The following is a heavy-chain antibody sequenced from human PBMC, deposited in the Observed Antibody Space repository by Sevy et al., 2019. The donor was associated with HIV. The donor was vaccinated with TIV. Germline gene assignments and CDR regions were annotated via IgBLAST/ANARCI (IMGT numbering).Heavy chain of an antibody. Sequence: ATVKVSCKASGYTFTDYEINWVRQASGQGLEWMGWVIPNSGQTAYAQKFQGRVTMTTSTSTGAAYMELSGLRSEDSATYYCATLVYSGGACYYLHYWGQGTLVTVSS. J-gene: IGHJ4*02. CDR2: VIPNSGQT. V-gene: IGHV1-8*01. CDR1: GYTFTDYE. D-gene: IGHD2-15*01. CDR3: ATLVYSGGACYYLHY.